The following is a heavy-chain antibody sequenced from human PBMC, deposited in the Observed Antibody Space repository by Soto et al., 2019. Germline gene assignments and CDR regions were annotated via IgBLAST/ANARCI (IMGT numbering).Heavy chain of an antibody. V-gene: IGHV1-69*12. Sequence: QVQLVQSGAEVKKPGSSVKVSCKASRGTFSSYAISWVRQAPGQGLEWMGGIIPIFGTANYAQKFQGRVTITADESTSTAYMELSSLRSEDTAVYYCARVPRGSGDYATHFQHWGQGTLVTVSS. CDR2: IIPIFGTA. CDR3: ARVPRGSGDYATHFQH. J-gene: IGHJ1*01. D-gene: IGHD2-21*02. CDR1: RGTFSSYA.